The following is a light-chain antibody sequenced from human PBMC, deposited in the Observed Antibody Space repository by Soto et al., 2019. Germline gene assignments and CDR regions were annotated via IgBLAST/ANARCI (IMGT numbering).Light chain of an antibody. Sequence: EIVMTQSPATLPVSPGERATLSCRASQTTNTYLAWYQHKPGQAPRLVIDGASTRATGIPARFSGSGSGTEFTLTISSLQSEDFAVYYCQQYNSWPFTFGGGTKVDIK. V-gene: IGKV3-15*01. CDR2: GAS. CDR3: QQYNSWPFT. CDR1: QTTNTY. J-gene: IGKJ4*01.